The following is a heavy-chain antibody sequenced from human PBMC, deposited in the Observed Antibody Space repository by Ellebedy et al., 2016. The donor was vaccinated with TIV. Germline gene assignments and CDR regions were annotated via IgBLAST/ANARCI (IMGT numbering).Heavy chain of an antibody. J-gene: IGHJ4*02. V-gene: IGHV1-69*13. Sequence: AASVKVSCKASVGTLSSYAIGWVRQAPGQGLEWMGGIVPKFDALSYAHRFRGRLAISAAESTDESTITVHMELSGLRSEDTAVYYCARDMAYFDSWGQGTLVTVSS. CDR2: IVPKFDAL. D-gene: IGHD5-24*01. CDR3: ARDMAYFDS. CDR1: VGTLSSYA.